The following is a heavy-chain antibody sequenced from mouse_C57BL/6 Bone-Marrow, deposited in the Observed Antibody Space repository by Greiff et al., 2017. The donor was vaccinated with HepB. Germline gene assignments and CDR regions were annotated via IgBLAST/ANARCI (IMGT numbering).Heavy chain of an antibody. D-gene: IGHD2-4*01. CDR3: ASPYDYDGDFDY. J-gene: IGHJ2*01. V-gene: IGHV1-75*01. CDR1: GYTFTDYY. CDR2: IFPGSGST. Sequence: QVQLQQSGPELVKPGASVKISCKASGYTFTDYYINWVKQRPGQGLEWIGWIFPGSGSTYYNEKFKGKATLTVDKSSSTAYMLLSSLTSEDSAVYFCASPYDYDGDFDYWGQGTTLTVSS.